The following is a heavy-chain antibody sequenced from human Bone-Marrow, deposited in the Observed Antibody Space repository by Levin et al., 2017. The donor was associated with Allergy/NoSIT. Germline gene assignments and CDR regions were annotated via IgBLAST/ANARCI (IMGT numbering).Heavy chain of an antibody. CDR1: GFTFSSYA. CDR3: ARDGRYCSGGSCQVAAFDI. Sequence: GGSLRLSCAASGFTFSSYAMHWVRQAPGKGLEWVAVISYDGSNKYYADSVKGRFTISRDNSKNTLYLQMNSLRAEDTAVYYCARDGRYCSGGSCQVAAFDIWGQGTMVTVSS. CDR2: ISYDGSNK. D-gene: IGHD2-15*01. V-gene: IGHV3-30-3*01. J-gene: IGHJ3*02.